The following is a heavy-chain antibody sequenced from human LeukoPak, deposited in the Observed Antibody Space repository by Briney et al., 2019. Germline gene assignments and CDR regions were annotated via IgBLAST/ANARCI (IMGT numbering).Heavy chain of an antibody. V-gene: IGHV1-2*02. Sequence: LVKVSCKASVYTFTGYYMHCVRQAPGQELEWMGWINPYSGAANYAQKFQGRVTMTRDTSISTAYTGLTTLRSDDTALYYCARDSGSFFHDAFDIWGQGTMVTVSS. CDR2: INPYSGAA. CDR3: ARDSGSFFHDAFDI. J-gene: IGHJ3*02. D-gene: IGHD1-26*01. CDR1: VYTFTGYY.